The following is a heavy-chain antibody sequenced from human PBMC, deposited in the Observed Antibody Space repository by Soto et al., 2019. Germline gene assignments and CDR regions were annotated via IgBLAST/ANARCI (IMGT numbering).Heavy chain of an antibody. V-gene: IGHV1-69*13. J-gene: IGHJ6*02. Sequence: GASVKVSCKAFGGTFGSYAICWVRQAPGQGLEWMGGIIPMFDSTNYAQKFQGRVTITADESTSTAFMELSSLRSEDTAVYYCARRVVVTSVRDIAYYYYGLDVWGQGTTVTVYS. CDR2: IIPMFDST. CDR1: GGTFGSYA. CDR3: ARRVVVTSVRDIAYYYYGLDV. D-gene: IGHD2-21*02.